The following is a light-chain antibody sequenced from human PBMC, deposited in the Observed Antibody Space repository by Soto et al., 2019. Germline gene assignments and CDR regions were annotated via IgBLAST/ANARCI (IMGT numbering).Light chain of an antibody. CDR2: LGS. Sequence: DIVLTQSPVTLPVTPGEPASISCRSSQDLMHSNGHVYLDWYLQKPGQSPQLLIYLGSNRASGVPARFSGTVSDTDFTLKISKVEAEDSAVYYCQQYGSSRTFGQGTKVDIK. V-gene: IGKV2-28*01. CDR3: QQYGSSRT. J-gene: IGKJ1*01. CDR1: QDLMHSNGHVY.